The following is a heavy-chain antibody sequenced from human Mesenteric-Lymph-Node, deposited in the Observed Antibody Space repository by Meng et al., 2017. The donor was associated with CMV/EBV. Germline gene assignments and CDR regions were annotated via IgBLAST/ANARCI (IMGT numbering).Heavy chain of an antibody. J-gene: IGHJ3*02. V-gene: IGHV4-59*11. CDR3: ARHGQITMVRGVIVHGAFDI. CDR2: IYYSGST. CDR1: RGSINNHY. Sequence: SETLSLTCTVSRGSINNHYWSWIRQPPGKGLEWIGYIYYSGSTNYNPSLMSRVTISVDTSKNQFSLRLSSVTAADTAVYYCARHGQITMVRGVIVHGAFDIWGQGTMVTVSS. D-gene: IGHD3-10*01.